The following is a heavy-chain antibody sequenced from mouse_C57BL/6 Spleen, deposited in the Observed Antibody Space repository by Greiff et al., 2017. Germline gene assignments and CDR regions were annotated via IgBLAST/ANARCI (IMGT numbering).Heavy chain of an antibody. CDR2: ISYDGSN. J-gene: IGHJ2*01. V-gene: IGHV3-6*01. D-gene: IGHD1-1*01. CDR3: ARGDDGSSFDY. Sequence: EVKLQESGPGLVKPSQSLSLTCSVTGYSITSGYYWNWIRQFPGNKLEWMGYISYDGSNNYNPSLKNRISITRGTSKNQFFLKLNSVTTEDTATYYCARGDDGSSFDYWGQGTTLTVSS. CDR1: GYSITSGYY.